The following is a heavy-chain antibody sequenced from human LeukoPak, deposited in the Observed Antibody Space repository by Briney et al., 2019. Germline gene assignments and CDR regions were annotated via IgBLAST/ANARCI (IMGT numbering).Heavy chain of an antibody. D-gene: IGHD4-17*01. CDR2: IYYGGST. J-gene: IGHJ2*01. V-gene: IGHV4-39*07. CDR3: ARDGDGDYAYWYFDL. Sequence: SETLSLTCTVSGGSISSSSYYWGWIRQPPGKGLEWIGSIYYGGSTYYNPSLKSRVTISVDTSKNQFSLKLSSVTAADTAVYYCARDGDGDYAYWYFDLWGRGTLVTVSS. CDR1: GGSISSSSYY.